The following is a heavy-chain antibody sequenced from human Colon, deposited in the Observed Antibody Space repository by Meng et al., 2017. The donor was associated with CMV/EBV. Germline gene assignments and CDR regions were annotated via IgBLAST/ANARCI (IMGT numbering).Heavy chain of an antibody. CDR1: EFIFDDYD. J-gene: IGHJ6*02. V-gene: IGHV3-49*04. D-gene: IGHD2-2*01. Sequence: GGSLRLSCAASEFIFDDYDMHWVRQAPGKGLEWVGFIRSKAYGGTTEYAASVKGRFTISRDDSKSIAYLQMNSLKTEDTAVYYCTRDRVVVPATTVGDYYYYYGMDVWGQGTTVTVSS. CDR2: IRSKAYGGTT. CDR3: TRDRVVVPATTVGDYYYYYGMDV.